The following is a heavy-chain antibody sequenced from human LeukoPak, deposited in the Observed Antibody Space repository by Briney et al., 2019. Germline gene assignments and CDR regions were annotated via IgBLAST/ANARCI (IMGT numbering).Heavy chain of an antibody. D-gene: IGHD3-22*01. V-gene: IGHV3-48*04. Sequence: GGSLRLSCAASGFTFSSYAMSWVRQAPGKGLEWVSYISSGGSTIYYADSVKGRFTISRDNAKNSLYLQMNSLRAEDTAVYYCARDTYYYDGSGYYYPGGSDCWGQGTLVTVSS. J-gene: IGHJ4*02. CDR3: ARDTYYYDGSGYYYPGGSDC. CDR2: ISSGGSTI. CDR1: GFTFSSYA.